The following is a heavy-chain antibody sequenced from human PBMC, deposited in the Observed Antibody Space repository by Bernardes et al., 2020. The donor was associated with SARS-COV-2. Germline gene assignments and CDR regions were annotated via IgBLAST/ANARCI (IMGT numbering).Heavy chain of an antibody. J-gene: IGHJ3*01. Sequence: GGSLRLSRVASGFTFSNHLFSWFRQAPGKGLEWVSSITSAGMYMYYGDSVRGRFTTSRDNTRTSVFLQMESLRAEDTAVYYCARDVGGTDWRFGFDVWGPGTMVHVSS. CDR2: ITSAGMYM. CDR1: GFTFSNHL. D-gene: IGHD3-9*01. CDR3: ARDVGGTDWRFGFDV. V-gene: IGHV3-21*01.